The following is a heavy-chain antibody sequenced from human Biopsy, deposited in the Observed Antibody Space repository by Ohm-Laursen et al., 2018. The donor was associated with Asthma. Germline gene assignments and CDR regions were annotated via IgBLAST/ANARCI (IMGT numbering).Heavy chain of an antibody. CDR2: ISYDGSNK. J-gene: IGHJ6*02. Sequence: SLRLSCTAAGFTFSSYAMHWVRQAPGKGLEWVAVISYDGSNKYYADSVKGRFTISRDNSKNTLYLQMNSLRAEDTAVYYCARDKPSHIDYYYGMDVWGQGTTVTVSS. V-gene: IGHV3-30-3*01. CDR3: ARDKPSHIDYYYGMDV. CDR1: GFTFSSYA.